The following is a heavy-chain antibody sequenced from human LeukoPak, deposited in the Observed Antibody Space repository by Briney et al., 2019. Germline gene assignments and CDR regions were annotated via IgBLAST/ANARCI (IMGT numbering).Heavy chain of an antibody. Sequence: GGSLRLSCEGSGFIFSNYGIHWVRQAPGKGLEWVAVIWYDGSKKYYEDSAKGRFIISRDNSKNMVYLQMNSLRVEDTAVYYCARDFGEFDCFDYWGQGTLVTVSS. J-gene: IGHJ4*02. D-gene: IGHD3-10*01. CDR1: GFIFSNYG. CDR3: ARDFGEFDCFDY. CDR2: IWYDGSKK. V-gene: IGHV3-33*01.